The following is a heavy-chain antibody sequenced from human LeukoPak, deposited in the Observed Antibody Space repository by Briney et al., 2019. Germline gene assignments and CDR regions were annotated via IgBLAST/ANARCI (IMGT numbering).Heavy chain of an antibody. CDR2: VYYSGST. Sequence: PSETLSLTCSVSGGSITGYYWSWIRQTPGKGLEWIGYVYYSGSTNYNPSLKSRVTTSVDTSKNQFSLKVRSVTAADTAIYYCLRINNWNYEVDYWGQGTLVTVSS. V-gene: IGHV4-59*01. J-gene: IGHJ4*02. CDR1: GGSITGYY. D-gene: IGHD1-7*01. CDR3: LRINNWNYEVDY.